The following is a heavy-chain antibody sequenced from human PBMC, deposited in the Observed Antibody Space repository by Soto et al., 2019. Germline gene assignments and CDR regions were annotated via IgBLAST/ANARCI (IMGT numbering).Heavy chain of an antibody. J-gene: IGHJ4*02. Sequence: QVQLQESGPGLVKPSETLSLTCTVSGGSVSSGSYYWSWIRQPPGKGLEWIGYIYYSGSTNYNPSLKSQVTISVDTSKNQFSLKLSSVTAADTAVYYCARVWSGYYTGFDYWGQGTLVTVSS. CDR2: IYYSGST. V-gene: IGHV4-61*01. D-gene: IGHD3-3*01. CDR1: GGSVSSGSYY. CDR3: ARVWSGYYTGFDY.